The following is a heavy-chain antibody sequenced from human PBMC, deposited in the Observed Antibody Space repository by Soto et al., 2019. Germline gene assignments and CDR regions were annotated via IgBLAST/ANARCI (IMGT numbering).Heavy chain of an antibody. D-gene: IGHD3-22*01. CDR2: ISAYNGNT. J-gene: IGHJ3*02. CDR3: ARAPPTYYGSSGKATVAFDI. CDR1: GYTFTSYG. Sequence: ASVKVSCKASGYTFTSYGISWVRQAPGQGLEWMGWISAYNGNTNYAQKLQGRVTMTTDTSTSTAYMELRSLRSDDTAVYYCARAPPTYYGSSGKATVAFDIWGQGTMVTVSS. V-gene: IGHV1-18*01.